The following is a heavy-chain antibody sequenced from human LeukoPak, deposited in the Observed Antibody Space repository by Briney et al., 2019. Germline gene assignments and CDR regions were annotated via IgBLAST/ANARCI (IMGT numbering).Heavy chain of an antibody. CDR2: ISIDGSKK. CDR3: ARDRLALRFLEWLLPRDYYYMDV. V-gene: IGHV3-30*04. Sequence: PGGSPRLSCAASGFTFSSSALHWVRQAPGKGLEWVTFISIDGSKKNYADSVKGRFTISRDNSKNTLSLQMNSLRAEDTAVYYCARDRLALRFLEWLLPRDYYYMDVWGKGTTVTVSS. D-gene: IGHD3-3*01. CDR1: GFTFSSSA. J-gene: IGHJ6*03.